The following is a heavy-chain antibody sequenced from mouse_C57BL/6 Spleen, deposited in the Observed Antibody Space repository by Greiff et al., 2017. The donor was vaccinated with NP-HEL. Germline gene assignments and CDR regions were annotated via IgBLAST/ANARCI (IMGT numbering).Heavy chain of an antibody. D-gene: IGHD1-1*01. V-gene: IGHV1-52*01. CDR3: ARFSYYGSSYGYFDV. CDR2: IDPSDSET. J-gene: IGHJ1*03. Sequence: QVQLQQPGAELVRPGSSVKLSCKASGYTFTSYWMHWVKQRPIQGLEWIGNIDPSDSETHYNQKFKDKATLTVDKSSSTAYMQLSSLTSEDSAVYYCARFSYYGSSYGYFDVWGTGTTVTVSS. CDR1: GYTFTSYW.